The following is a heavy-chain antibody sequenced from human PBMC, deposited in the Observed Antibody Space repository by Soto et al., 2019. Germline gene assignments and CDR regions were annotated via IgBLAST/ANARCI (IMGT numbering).Heavy chain of an antibody. V-gene: IGHV4-59*08. D-gene: IGHD3-10*01. Sequence: QVQLRESGPGLVKPSETLSLSCTVSGGSISSYYWSWFRQSPGKRMEWSGYVHHSWGSSYNPSLQSRVAISLDTSKSQTSLKVTSVTATDTAVYYCARQGFGPLHGLVDVWGQGTTVTVSS. J-gene: IGHJ6*02. CDR2: VHHSWGS. CDR1: GGSISSYY. CDR3: ARQGFGPLHGLVDV.